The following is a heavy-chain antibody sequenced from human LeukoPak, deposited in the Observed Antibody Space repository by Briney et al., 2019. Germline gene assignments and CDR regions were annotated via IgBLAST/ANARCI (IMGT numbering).Heavy chain of an antibody. CDR2: INHSGST. Sequence: SETLSLTCAVYGGSFSGYYWSWIRQPPGKGLEWIGEINHSGSTNYNPSLKSRVTISVDTSKNQFSLQLRSVTEADTAVYYCARDPIVWGQGTLVTVSS. CDR3: ARDPIV. CDR1: GGSFSGYY. D-gene: IGHD2-15*01. V-gene: IGHV4-34*01. J-gene: IGHJ4*02.